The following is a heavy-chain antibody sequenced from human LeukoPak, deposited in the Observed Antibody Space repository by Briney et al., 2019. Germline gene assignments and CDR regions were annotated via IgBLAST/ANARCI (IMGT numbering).Heavy chain of an antibody. D-gene: IGHD7-27*01. J-gene: IGHJ3*01. CDR2: IKGDGIEK. Sequence: GGSLRLSCAASGFTFSNYAMSWVRQAPGKGLEWVANIKGDGIEKYYVDSVKGRFTISRDNAGNSLFLQANSLRAEDTAMYYCASEINWGSGAFDVWGQGTMVTVS. CDR3: ASEINWGSGAFDV. V-gene: IGHV3-7*01. CDR1: GFTFSNYA.